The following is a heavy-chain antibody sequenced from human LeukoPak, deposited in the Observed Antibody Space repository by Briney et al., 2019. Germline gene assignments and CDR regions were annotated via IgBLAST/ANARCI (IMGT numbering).Heavy chain of an antibody. CDR2: INPNSGGT. CDR3: ARNYNRYCSGGSCYSAYYYYGMDV. Sequence: ASVKVSCKASGGTFSSYAISWVRQAPGQGLEWMGRINPNSGGTNYAQKFQGRVTMTRNTSISTAYMELSRLRSDDTAVYYCARNYNRYCSGGSCYSAYYYYGMDVWGQGTTVTVSS. D-gene: IGHD2-15*01. CDR1: GGTFSSYA. V-gene: IGHV1-2*06. J-gene: IGHJ6*02.